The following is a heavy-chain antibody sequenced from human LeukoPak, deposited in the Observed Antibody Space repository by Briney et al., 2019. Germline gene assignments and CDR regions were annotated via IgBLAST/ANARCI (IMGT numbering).Heavy chain of an antibody. V-gene: IGHV4-59*01. CDR2: IYYSGST. CDR1: GGSISSYY. J-gene: IGHJ3*02. D-gene: IGHD4-23*01. Sequence: SETLSLTCTVSGGSISSYYWSWIRQPPGKGLEWIGYIYYSGSTNYNPSLKSRVTISVDTSKNQFSLKPSSVTAADTAVYYCASGGSSLTDISAFDIWGQGAMVTVSS. CDR3: ASGGSSLTDISAFDI.